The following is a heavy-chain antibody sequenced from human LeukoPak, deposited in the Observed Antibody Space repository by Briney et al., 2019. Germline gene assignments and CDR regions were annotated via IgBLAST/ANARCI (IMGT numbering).Heavy chain of an antibody. Sequence: PGRSLRLSCAASGFTLSNYGMHWVRQAPGKGLEWVSYISGTSSHIYYADSVKGRFTISRDNAKNSLYPQMNSLRAEDTAVYYCATVRSPFSGSYPGYFDYWGQGTQVTVSS. D-gene: IGHD1-26*01. CDR3: ATVRSPFSGSYPGYFDY. CDR2: ISGTSSHI. CDR1: GFTLSNYG. J-gene: IGHJ4*02. V-gene: IGHV3-21*01.